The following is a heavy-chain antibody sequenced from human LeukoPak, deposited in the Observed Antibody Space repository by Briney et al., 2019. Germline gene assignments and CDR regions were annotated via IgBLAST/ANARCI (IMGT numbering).Heavy chain of an antibody. Sequence: PGGSLRLSCAASGFTVSSKHMGWVRQAPGKGLDWVLSIYSGGSIYFADSVKGRFTISRDNSESTLYLQMNSLRAEDTALYYCATVGRNNWFDLWGQGTPVTVSS. V-gene: IGHV3-53*01. CDR2: IYSGGSI. J-gene: IGHJ5*02. CDR1: GFTVSSKH. CDR3: ATVGRNNWFDL.